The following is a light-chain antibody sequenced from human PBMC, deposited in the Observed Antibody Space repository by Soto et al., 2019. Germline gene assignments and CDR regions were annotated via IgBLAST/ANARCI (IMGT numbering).Light chain of an antibody. J-gene: IGKJ2*01. CDR3: QQYNSSSPYT. Sequence: DIQVTQSPSTLSASVGDRVTITCRASQSISSWLAWYQQKPGKAPKLLIYKASNLESWVPSRFSGSGSGTEFTLAISSLQPDDFATYYCQQYNSSSPYTFGQGTKLEIK. CDR1: QSISSW. CDR2: KAS. V-gene: IGKV1-5*03.